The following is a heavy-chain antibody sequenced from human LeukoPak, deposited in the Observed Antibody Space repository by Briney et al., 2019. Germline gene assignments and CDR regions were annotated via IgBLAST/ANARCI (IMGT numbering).Heavy chain of an antibody. CDR2: IYYSGYT. CDR1: GGSIGSYPSY. J-gene: IGHJ4*02. D-gene: IGHD5-24*01. CDR3: TRFYDKYGYYYFDY. V-gene: IGHV4-39*01. Sequence: SETLSLTCTVSGGSIGSYPSYWGWIRQPPGKGLEWIGNIYYSGYTYYNPSLKSRVTISVDTSKSQFSLKLSSVTAADTAVYYCTRFYDKYGYYYFDYWGQGTLVTVPS.